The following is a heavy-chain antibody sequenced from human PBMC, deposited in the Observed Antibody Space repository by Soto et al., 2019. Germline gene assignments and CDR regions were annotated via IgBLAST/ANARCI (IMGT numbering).Heavy chain of an antibody. J-gene: IGHJ4*01. Sequence: GESLKISCKSSGYSFTSNWISWVRQMPGKGLEWMGRIDPRDSYTNYSPSFQGHVTISVDKSDNTSYLQWSSLKASDTAIYFCAGSYCLPNRCYNGYFDYWGRGTLVTVSS. V-gene: IGHV5-10-1*01. D-gene: IGHD2-2*02. CDR2: IDPRDSYT. CDR3: AGSYCLPNRCYNGYFDY. CDR1: GYSFTSNW.